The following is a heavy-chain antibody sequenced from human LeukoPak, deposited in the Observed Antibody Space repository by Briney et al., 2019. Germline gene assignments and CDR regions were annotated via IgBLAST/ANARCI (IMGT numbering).Heavy chain of an antibody. CDR2: MNPNSGNT. Sequence: GASVKVSCKASGYTFTSYDINWVRQATGPGLEWMGWMNPNSGNTGYAQKFQGRVTMTRNTSISTAYMELSSLRSEDTAVYYCARAIYDYVWGSPYYFDYWGQGTLVTVSS. CDR3: ARAIYDYVWGSPYYFDY. CDR1: GYTFTSYD. D-gene: IGHD3-16*01. V-gene: IGHV1-8*01. J-gene: IGHJ4*02.